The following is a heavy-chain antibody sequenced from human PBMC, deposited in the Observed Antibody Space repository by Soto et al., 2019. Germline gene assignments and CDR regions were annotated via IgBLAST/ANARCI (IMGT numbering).Heavy chain of an antibody. V-gene: IGHV3-23*01. CDR2: ISGSGGRS. D-gene: IGHD3-16*01. Sequence: EVQLLDSGGGLVQPGGSLRLSCAASGFTFSNYAMTWVRQGPGKGLEWVSGISGSGGRSYYADSVKGRFTISRDNSKSTLYLQMNSCRAEDTPVYYCAKAYFVWSSEQPYYFDYWGQGTLVTVSS. J-gene: IGHJ4*02. CDR1: GFTFSNYA. CDR3: AKAYFVWSSEQPYYFDY.